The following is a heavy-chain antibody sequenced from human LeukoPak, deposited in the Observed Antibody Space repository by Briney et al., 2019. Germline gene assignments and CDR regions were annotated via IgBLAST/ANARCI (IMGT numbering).Heavy chain of an antibody. J-gene: IGHJ6*02. CDR3: LYGDYDYYYYGMDV. CDR1: GFPFSNAW. CDR2: IKSKTDGGTT. D-gene: IGHD4-17*01. Sequence: PGGSLRLSCAASGFPFSNAWMSWVRQAPGKALEWVGRIKSKTDGGTTDYAAPVKGRFTISRDDSKNTLYLQMNSLKTEDTAVYYCLYGDYDYYYYGMDVWGQGTTVTVSS. V-gene: IGHV3-15*01.